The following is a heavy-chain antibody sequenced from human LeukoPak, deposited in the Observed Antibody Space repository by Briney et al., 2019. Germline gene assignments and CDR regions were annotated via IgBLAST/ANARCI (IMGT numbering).Heavy chain of an antibody. D-gene: IGHD3-10*01. CDR2: LSPYNGDT. CDR1: GYTFTRYG. Sequence: ASVTVSCKASGYTFTRYGITWVRQAPGQGLEWMGWLSPYNGDTNYEQKFQGRLTMTTDTSTSTAYMELRSLRSDDTAVYYCAREGPRGSGSYRYNDYWGQGTLVTVSS. J-gene: IGHJ4*02. V-gene: IGHV1-18*01. CDR3: AREGPRGSGSYRYNDY.